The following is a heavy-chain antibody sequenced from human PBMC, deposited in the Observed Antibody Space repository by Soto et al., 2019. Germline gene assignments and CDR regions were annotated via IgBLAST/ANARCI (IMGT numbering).Heavy chain of an antibody. V-gene: IGHV1-8*01. D-gene: IGHD4-17*01. J-gene: IGHJ4*02. CDR2: MNPNSGNT. CDR1: GYTFTSYD. CDR3: ARTLYGDNVDY. Sequence: QVQLVQSGAEVKKPGASVKVSCKASGYTFTSYDINWVRQATGQGLEWMGWMNPNSGNTGYAQKFQGRVTMPRNTSISTADLNLSSLRSEETAGYYLARTLYGDNVDYWGQGTLFTVSS.